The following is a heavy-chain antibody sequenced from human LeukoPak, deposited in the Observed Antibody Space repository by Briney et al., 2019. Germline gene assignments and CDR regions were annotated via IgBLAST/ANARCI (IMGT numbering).Heavy chain of an antibody. D-gene: IGHD5-18*01. J-gene: IGHJ4*02. V-gene: IGHV3-7*01. CDR2: IKQDGSEK. Sequence: PGGSLRLSCAASGFTFSSYWMSWVRQAPGKGLEWVANIKQDGSEKYYVDSVKGRFTISRDNAKNSLYLQMNSLRAEDTAVYYCARTSGYSYADDFDYWGQGTLVTVSS. CDR1: GFTFSSYW. CDR3: ARTSGYSYADDFDY.